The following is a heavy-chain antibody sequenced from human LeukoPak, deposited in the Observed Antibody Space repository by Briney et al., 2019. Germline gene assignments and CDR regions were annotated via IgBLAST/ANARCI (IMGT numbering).Heavy chain of an antibody. Sequence: PGGSLRLSCAASGFTFSSYSMNWVRQAPGKGLEWVSSISSSSSYIYYADSVKGRFTISRDNAKNSLYLQMNSLRAEDTAVYYCARDLGKGRYFDLWGQGTLVTVSS. CDR2: ISSSSSYI. V-gene: IGHV3-21*01. D-gene: IGHD4-23*01. CDR1: GFTFSSYS. CDR3: ARDLGKGRYFDL. J-gene: IGHJ4*02.